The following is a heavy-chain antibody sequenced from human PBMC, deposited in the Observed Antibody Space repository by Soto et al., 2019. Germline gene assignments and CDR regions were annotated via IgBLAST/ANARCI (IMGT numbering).Heavy chain of an antibody. CDR1: GFTFSSYG. CDR3: ARDSDYGDYPGGFDI. V-gene: IGHV3-33*01. Sequence: GGSLRLSCAASGFTFSSYGMHWVRQAPGKGLEWVAVIWYDGSNKYYADSVKGRFTISRDNSKNTLYLQMNSLRAEDTAVYYCARDSDYGDYPGGFDIWGQGTMGTVSS. D-gene: IGHD4-17*01. CDR2: IWYDGSNK. J-gene: IGHJ3*02.